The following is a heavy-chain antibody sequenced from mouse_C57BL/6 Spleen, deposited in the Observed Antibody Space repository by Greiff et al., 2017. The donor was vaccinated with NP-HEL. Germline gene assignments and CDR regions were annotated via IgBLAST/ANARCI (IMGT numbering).Heavy chain of an antibody. D-gene: IGHD1-1*01. CDR3: TSWGTTVYYFDY. CDR2: IDPETGGT. Sequence: VQLQQSGAELVRPGASVTLSCKASGYTFTDYEMHWVKQTPVHGLEWIGAIDPETGGTAYNQKFKGKAILTADKSSSTAYMELRSLTSEDSAVYYCTSWGTTVYYFDYWGQGTTLTVSS. J-gene: IGHJ2*01. V-gene: IGHV1-15*01. CDR1: GYTFTDYE.